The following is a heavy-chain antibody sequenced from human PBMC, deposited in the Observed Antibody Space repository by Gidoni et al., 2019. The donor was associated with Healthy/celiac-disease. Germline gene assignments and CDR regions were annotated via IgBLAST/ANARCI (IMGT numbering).Heavy chain of an antibody. CDR3: ARALTGTLGRRGFDY. CDR1: GGSITSGDYY. J-gene: IGHJ4*02. Sequence: QVQLQESGPGLVKPSQTLSLTCTVSGGSITSGDYYWSWIRQPPGKGLEWIGYIYYSGSTYYNPSLKSRVTISVDTSKNQFSLKMSSVTAADTAVYYCARALTGTLGRRGFDYWGQGTLVTVSS. D-gene: IGHD1-7*01. CDR2: IYYSGST. V-gene: IGHV4-30-4*01.